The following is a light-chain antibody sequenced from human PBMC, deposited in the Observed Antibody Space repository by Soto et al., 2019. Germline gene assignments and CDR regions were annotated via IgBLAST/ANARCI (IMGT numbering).Light chain of an antibody. Sequence: DFDLTQSPSSLSAFVLDIVSISFLASQSISKFLSWYQQRPGTAPKLLIYAASSLESGVPSRFSGSGSGTDFTLTISSLQPEDFATYYCQQNYNTPITFGQGTRLEIK. CDR2: AAS. CDR1: QSISKF. V-gene: IGKV1-39*01. J-gene: IGKJ5*01. CDR3: QQNYNTPIT.